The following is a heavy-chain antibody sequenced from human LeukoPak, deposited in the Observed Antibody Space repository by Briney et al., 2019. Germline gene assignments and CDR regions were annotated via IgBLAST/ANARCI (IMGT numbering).Heavy chain of an antibody. J-gene: IGHJ4*02. Sequence: ASVKVSCKASGYTLTSYYMHWVRQAPGQGLEWMGIINPSGGSTSYAQKFQGRVTMTRDTSTSTVYMELSSLRSEDTAVYYCARVRYCSSTSCYDYFDYWGQGTLVTVSS. V-gene: IGHV1-46*01. D-gene: IGHD2-2*01. CDR1: GYTLTSYY. CDR2: INPSGGST. CDR3: ARVRYCSSTSCYDYFDY.